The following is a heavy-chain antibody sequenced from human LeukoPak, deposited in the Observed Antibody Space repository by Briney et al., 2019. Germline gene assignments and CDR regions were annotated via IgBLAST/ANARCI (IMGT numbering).Heavy chain of an antibody. CDR1: GFTFSSYS. CDR3: SRGGTDDPFNS. CDR2: ISPRSDYI. J-gene: IGHJ4*02. Sequence: PGGSLRLSCAASGFTFSSYSMNWVRQAPGKGLEWVSSISPRSDYIYYADSLKGRFTISRDNAKDSLYLQMNSLRAEDTAVYYCSRGGTDDPFNSWGQGTLVTVYS. V-gene: IGHV3-21*01. D-gene: IGHD1-1*01.